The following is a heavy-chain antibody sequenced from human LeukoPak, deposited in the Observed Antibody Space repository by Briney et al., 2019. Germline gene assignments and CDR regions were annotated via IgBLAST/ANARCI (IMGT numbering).Heavy chain of an antibody. V-gene: IGHV4-61*02. CDR2: IYTSGST. CDR3: GGGNSGALDY. CDR1: GGSISSGSYY. D-gene: IGHD4-23*01. J-gene: IGHJ4*02. Sequence: PSQTLSLTCTVSGGSISSGSYYWSWIRQPAGKGLEWIGRIYTSGSTNYNPSPKSRVTISVDTSKNQFSLKLSSVTAADTAVYYCGGGNSGALDYWGQGTLVTVSS.